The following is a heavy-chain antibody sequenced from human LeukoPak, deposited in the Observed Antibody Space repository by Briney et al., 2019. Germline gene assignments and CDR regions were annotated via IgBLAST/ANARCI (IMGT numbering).Heavy chain of an antibody. V-gene: IGHV4-39*01. J-gene: IGHJ5*02. D-gene: IGHD3-10*01. CDR3: ARAESYGSGRGWFDP. CDR2: IYYSGSP. CDR1: GGSISNNNYY. Sequence: SETLSLTCTVSGGSISNNNYYWAWIRQPPGKGLECIGSIYYSGSPYYNPSLKSRVTISVDTSKNQFSLKLSSVTAADTAVYYCARAESYGSGRGWFDPWGQGTLVTVSS.